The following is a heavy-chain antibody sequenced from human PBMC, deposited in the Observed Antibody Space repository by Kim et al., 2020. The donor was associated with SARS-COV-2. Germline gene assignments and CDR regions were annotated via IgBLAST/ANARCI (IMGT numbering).Heavy chain of an antibody. CDR3: ARKPAWEIDY. V-gene: IGHV3-48*02. D-gene: IGHD1-26*01. Sequence: TYYADSVKGRFTISRDTAKNSLFLQMNRLRDVDTAIYYCARKPAWEIDYWGQGTLVTVSS. CDR2: T. J-gene: IGHJ4*02.